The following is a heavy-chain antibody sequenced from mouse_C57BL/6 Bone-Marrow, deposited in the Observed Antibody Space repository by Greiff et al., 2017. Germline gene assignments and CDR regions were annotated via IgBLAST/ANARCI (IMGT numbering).Heavy chain of an antibody. CDR3: ARNEKDYDVYYYAMDY. CDR1: GFSLTSYG. D-gene: IGHD2-4*01. V-gene: IGHV2-2*01. J-gene: IGHJ4*01. CDR2: IWSGGST. Sequence: QVQLKESGPGLVQPSQSLSITCTVSGFSLTSYGVHWVRQSPGKGLEWLGVIWSGGSTDYNAAFISRLSISKDNSKSQVFFKMNSLQADDTAIYYCARNEKDYDVYYYAMDYWGQGTSVTVSS.